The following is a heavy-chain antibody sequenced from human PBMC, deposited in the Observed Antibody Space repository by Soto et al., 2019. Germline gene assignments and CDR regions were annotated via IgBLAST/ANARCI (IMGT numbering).Heavy chain of an antibody. Sequence: QVQLVQSGAEVKKPGSSVKVSCKASGGTFSSYAISWVRQAPGQGLEWMGGIIPIFGTANYAQKFQGRVTITADKSTSTAYMELSSLRSEDTAVYYCAEPRYYYDSSGYYSYYFDYWGQGTLVTVSS. J-gene: IGHJ4*02. CDR2: IIPIFGTA. CDR1: GGTFSSYA. CDR3: AEPRYYYDSSGYYSYYFDY. D-gene: IGHD3-22*01. V-gene: IGHV1-69*06.